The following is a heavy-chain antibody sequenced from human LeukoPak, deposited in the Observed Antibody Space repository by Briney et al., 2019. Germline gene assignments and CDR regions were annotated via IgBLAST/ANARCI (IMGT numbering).Heavy chain of an antibody. CDR3: AKNMGYGGNSAFDI. CDR1: GFTFSSYG. J-gene: IGHJ3*02. CDR2: IWYDGSKK. D-gene: IGHD4-23*01. Sequence: GGSLRLSCAASGFTFSSYGIHWVRQAPGKGLEWVAVIWYDGSKKYYADSVKGRFTISRDNSKNTLYVQMNSLRAEDTAVYYCAKNMGYGGNSAFDIWGQGTMVTVSS. V-gene: IGHV3-33*06.